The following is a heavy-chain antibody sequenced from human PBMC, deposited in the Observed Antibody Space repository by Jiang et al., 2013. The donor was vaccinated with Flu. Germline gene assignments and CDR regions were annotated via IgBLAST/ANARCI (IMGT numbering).Heavy chain of an antibody. CDR2: IYCSGST. D-gene: IGHD4-23*01. CDR3: ARRRYGGNSRGYY. J-gene: IGHJ4*02. CDR1: GGSISSYY. V-gene: IGHV4-59*08. Sequence: GSGLVKPSETLSLTCTVSGGSISSYYWSWIRQPPGKGLEWIGYIYCSGSTDYNPSLKSRVTISLDTSKNQFSLKLSSVTAADTAVYYCARRRYGGNSRGYYWGQGTLVTVSS.